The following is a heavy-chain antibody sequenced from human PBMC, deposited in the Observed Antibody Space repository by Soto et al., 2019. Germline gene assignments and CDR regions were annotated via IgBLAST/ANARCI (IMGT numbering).Heavy chain of an antibody. Sequence: GSLRLAGAPSGFAGEDNFVGWARQASGKGMEWVSIIFSAGLTYYADSVKGRFTISKDISKNTLTLQMSSLRADDTAVYFCAGAGNYNYAFEFWGLGTPVTVSS. V-gene: IGHV3-53*01. J-gene: IGHJ4*02. D-gene: IGHD3-9*01. CDR2: IFSAGLT. CDR3: AGAGNYNYAFEF. CDR1: GFAGEDNF.